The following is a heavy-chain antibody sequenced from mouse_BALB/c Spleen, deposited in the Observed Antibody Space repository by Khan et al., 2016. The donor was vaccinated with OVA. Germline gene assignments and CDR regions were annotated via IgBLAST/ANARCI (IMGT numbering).Heavy chain of an antibody. V-gene: IGHV1-76*01. CDR2: IYPGSGNI. CDR3: AREWAAWFPY. J-gene: IGHJ3*01. Sequence: QVQLKQSGAELARPGASVKLSCKASGYTFTDYYINWMKQRTGQGLEWIGGIYPGSGNIYYNEKFKGKATLTADKSSSTAYMQLSSLTSEDSAVYFCAREWAAWFPYWGQGTLVTVSA. CDR1: GYTFTDYY.